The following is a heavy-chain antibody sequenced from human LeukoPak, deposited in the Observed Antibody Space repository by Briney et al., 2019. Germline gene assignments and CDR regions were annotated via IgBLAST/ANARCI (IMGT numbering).Heavy chain of an antibody. Sequence: GASVKVSCKASGYTFTSYGISWVRQAPGQGLEWMGWISAYNGNTNYAQKLQGRVTITTDTSTSTAYMELRSLRSDDTAVYYCARDISGYDIWTGYYGGYYYGMDVWGQGTTVTVSS. CDR1: GYTFTSYG. D-gene: IGHD3-9*01. CDR2: ISAYNGNT. V-gene: IGHV1-18*01. CDR3: ARDISGYDIWTGYYGGYYYGMDV. J-gene: IGHJ6*02.